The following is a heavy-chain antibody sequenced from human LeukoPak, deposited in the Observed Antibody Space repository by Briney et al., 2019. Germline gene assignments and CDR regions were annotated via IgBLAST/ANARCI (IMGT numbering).Heavy chain of an antibody. J-gene: IGHJ4*02. Sequence: PSETLSLTCTVSGGSVSSGSYYWSWIRQPPGKGLEWIAYIYYSGSANYNPSLKSRVTISVDTSKNQFSLNLSSVTDADTAVYYCAVGVGGDDWKYNFDYWGQGTLVTVSS. CDR3: AVGVGGDDWKYNFDY. V-gene: IGHV4-61*01. CDR1: GGSVSSGSYY. D-gene: IGHD1-7*01. CDR2: IYYSGSA.